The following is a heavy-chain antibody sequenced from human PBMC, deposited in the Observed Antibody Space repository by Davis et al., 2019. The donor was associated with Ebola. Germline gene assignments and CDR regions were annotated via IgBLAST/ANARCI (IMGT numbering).Heavy chain of an antibody. CDR3: ARGPPRYCSSTSCYNPFYYYGMDV. Sequence: SETLSLTCTVSGGSISSGGYYWSWIRQHPGKGLEWIGYIYYSGSTYYNPSLKSRVTISVDTSKNQFSLKLSSVTAADTAVYYCARGPPRYCSSTSCYNPFYYYGMDVWGQGTTVTVSS. CDR1: GGSISSGGYY. D-gene: IGHD2-2*02. J-gene: IGHJ6*02. V-gene: IGHV4-31*03. CDR2: IYYSGST.